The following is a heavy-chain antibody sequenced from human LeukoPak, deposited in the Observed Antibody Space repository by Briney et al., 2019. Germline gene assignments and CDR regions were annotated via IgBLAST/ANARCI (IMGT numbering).Heavy chain of an antibody. D-gene: IGHD1-1*01. V-gene: IGHV1-18*01. Sequence: GASAKVSCKASGYTFTSYGISWVRQAPGQGLEWMGWISAYNGNTNYAQKLQGRVTMTTDTSTSTAYMELRSLRSDDTAVYYCARVQPTYYYYYGMDVWGQGTTVTVSS. CDR2: ISAYNGNT. CDR3: ARVQPTYYYYYGMDV. J-gene: IGHJ6*02. CDR1: GYTFTSYG.